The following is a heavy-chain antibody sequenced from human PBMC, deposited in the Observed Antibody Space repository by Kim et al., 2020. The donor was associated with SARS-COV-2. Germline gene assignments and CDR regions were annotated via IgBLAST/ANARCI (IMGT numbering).Heavy chain of an antibody. CDR3: ATDIVVPAEGDDAFDI. CDR1: GYTLTELS. D-gene: IGHD2-2*01. J-gene: IGHJ3*02. Sequence: ASVKVSCKVSGYTLTELSMHWVRQAPGKGLEWMGGFDPEDGETIYAQKFQGRVTMTEDTSTDTAYMELSSLRSEDTAVYYGATDIVVPAEGDDAFDIWGQWTMVTVSS. CDR2: FDPEDGET. V-gene: IGHV1-24*01.